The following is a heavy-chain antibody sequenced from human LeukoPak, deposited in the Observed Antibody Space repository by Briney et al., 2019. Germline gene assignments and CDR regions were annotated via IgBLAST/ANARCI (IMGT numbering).Heavy chain of an antibody. D-gene: IGHD6-13*01. CDR1: GYTFTGYY. CDR2: INPNSGGT. Sequence: ASVKVSCKASGYTFTGYYMHWVRQAPGQGLEWMGWINPNSGGTNYAQKFQGRVTMTRDTSISTAYMELSRLRSDDTAVYYCARLVSSSSWSDVDYWGQGTLVTVSS. CDR3: ARLVSSSSWSDVDY. J-gene: IGHJ4*02. V-gene: IGHV1-2*02.